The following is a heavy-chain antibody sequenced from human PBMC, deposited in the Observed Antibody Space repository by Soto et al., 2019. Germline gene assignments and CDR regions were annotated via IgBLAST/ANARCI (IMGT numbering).Heavy chain of an antibody. V-gene: IGHV6-1*01. CDR3: ARDLGGIAARRAYYYYYGMDV. J-gene: IGHJ6*02. CDR2: TYYRSKWYN. D-gene: IGHD6-6*01. CDR1: GDSVSSNSAA. Sequence: SQTLSLTCAISGDSVSSNSAAWNWIRQSPSRGLEWLGRTYYRSKWYNDYAVSVKSRITINPDTSKNQFSLQLNSVTPEDTAVYYCARDLGGIAARRAYYYYYGMDVWGQGTTVTV.